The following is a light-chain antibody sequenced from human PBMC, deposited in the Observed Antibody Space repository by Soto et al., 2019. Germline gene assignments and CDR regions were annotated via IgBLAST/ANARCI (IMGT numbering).Light chain of an antibody. J-gene: IGLJ2*01. CDR3: AAWDDSLSGHVV. V-gene: IGLV1-47*01. CDR2: RNN. Sequence: QAVVTQPPSASGTPGQRVTISCSGSSSNIGSNYVYWYQQLPGTAPKLLIYRNNQRPSGVPDRFSGSKSGTSASLAISGLGSEDEADYYCAAWDDSLSGHVVFGGGTKLTVL. CDR1: SSNIGSNY.